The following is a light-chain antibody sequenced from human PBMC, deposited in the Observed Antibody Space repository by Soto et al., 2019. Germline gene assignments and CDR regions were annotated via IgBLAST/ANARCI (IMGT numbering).Light chain of an antibody. CDR2: DVN. V-gene: IGLV2-11*01. CDR3: CSKAGTSTAD. J-gene: IGLJ2*01. Sequence: QSALTQPRSVSGSPGQSVTISCTGTSSDVGRYDYVSWYQHHPGKAPKLLIYDVNKWPSGVPDRFSGSKSGNTASLSISGLQAEDEADYYCCSKAGTSTADFGGGTKVTVL. CDR1: SSDVGRYDY.